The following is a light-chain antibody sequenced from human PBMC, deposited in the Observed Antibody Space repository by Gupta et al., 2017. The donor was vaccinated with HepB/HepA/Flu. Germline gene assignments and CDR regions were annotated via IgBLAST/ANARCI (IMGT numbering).Light chain of an antibody. CDR1: QSVLYSPNNRNY. CDR2: WAS. Sequence: DIVMTQSPDSLAVSLGERATINCKSSQSVLYSPNNRNYLAWYQQKPGQPPKLLIYWASTRESGVPDRFSGSGSGTEFTLTISSLQAEDVAVYFCQQYYRALTWTFGRGTKVEIK. J-gene: IGKJ1*01. V-gene: IGKV4-1*01. CDR3: QQYYRALTWT.